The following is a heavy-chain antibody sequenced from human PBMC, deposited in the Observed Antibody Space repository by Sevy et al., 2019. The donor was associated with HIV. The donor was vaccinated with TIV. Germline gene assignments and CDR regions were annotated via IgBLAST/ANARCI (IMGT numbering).Heavy chain of an antibody. CDR2: IYSGGST. V-gene: IGHV3-53*01. D-gene: IGHD3-22*01. J-gene: IGHJ3*02. CDR1: GFTVSSNY. CDR3: ARDRNYYDSSGYYRGLGAFDI. Sequence: GGSLRLSCAASGFTVSSNYMSWVRQAPGKGLEWVSVIYSGGSTYYADSVKGQFTISRDNSKNTLYLQMNSLRAEDTAVYYCARDRNYYDSSGYYRGLGAFDIWGQGTMVTVSS.